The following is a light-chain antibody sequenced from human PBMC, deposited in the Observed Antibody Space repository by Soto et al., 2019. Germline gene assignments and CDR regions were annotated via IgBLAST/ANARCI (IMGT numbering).Light chain of an antibody. CDR1: QSINSN. Sequence: IVMTQSPATLSVSPGEGATLSCRARQSINSNLAWYQHKPGQPPRLLIYGASSRVTGIPARFSGIGSGTEFTLTISSLQSEDFAVYYCQQYNNWPPGTFGQGTKVEIK. CDR2: GAS. J-gene: IGKJ1*01. CDR3: QQYNNWPPGT. V-gene: IGKV3D-15*01.